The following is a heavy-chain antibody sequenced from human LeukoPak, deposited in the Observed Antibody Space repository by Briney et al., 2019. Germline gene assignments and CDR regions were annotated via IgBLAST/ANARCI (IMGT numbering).Heavy chain of an antibody. J-gene: IGHJ1*01. CDR1: GYTFTGYY. Sequence: GASVKVSCKASGYTFTGYYMHWVQQAPGKGLEWMGRVDPEDGETIYAEKFQGRVTITADTSTDTAYMELSSLRSEDTAVYYCASPMIVVDFAEYFQHWGQGTLVTVSS. CDR2: VDPEDGET. CDR3: ASPMIVVDFAEYFQH. D-gene: IGHD3-22*01. V-gene: IGHV1-69-2*01.